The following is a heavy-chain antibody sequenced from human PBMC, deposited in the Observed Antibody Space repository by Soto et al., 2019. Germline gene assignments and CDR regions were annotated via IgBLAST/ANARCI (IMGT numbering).Heavy chain of an antibody. V-gene: IGHV3-9*01. CDR2: ISWNSGSI. D-gene: IGHD6-19*01. J-gene: IGHJ4*02. Sequence: GGSLRLSCAASGFTFGDYAMQWVRQAPGKGLEWVSAISWNSGSIDYADSVKGRFTISRDNAKNSLYLQMNSLRAEDTALYYCAKSHTTSGWYVTTDYWGQGTRVTVSS. CDR3: AKSHTTSGWYVTTDY. CDR1: GFTFGDYA.